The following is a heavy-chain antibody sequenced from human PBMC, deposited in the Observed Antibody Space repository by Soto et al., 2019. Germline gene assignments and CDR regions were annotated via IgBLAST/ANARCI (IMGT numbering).Heavy chain of an antibody. D-gene: IGHD5-18*01. Sequence: PGGSLRLSCGLSGFTFRNYGMHWVRLAPGKGLEWVAVIWNDGSKKEYGDSVKGRFTISRDNSKNTLYLQMSSLRAEDTAMYYCARESGYSSADKGRSGGYYAMDVWGQGTSVTVSS. V-gene: IGHV3-33*01. J-gene: IGHJ6*02. CDR1: GFTFRNYG. CDR2: IWNDGSKK. CDR3: ARESGYSSADKGRSGGYYAMDV.